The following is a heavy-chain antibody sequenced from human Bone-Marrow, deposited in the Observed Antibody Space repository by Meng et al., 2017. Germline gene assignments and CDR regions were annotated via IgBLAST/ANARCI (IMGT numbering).Heavy chain of an antibody. CDR1: GGSISSGDYY. Sequence: QVQLQESGPGLVKPSQTLSLTCTVSGGSISSGDYYWSWIRQPPGKGLEWIGEMYHSGTTSYNPSLKSRGTISVDKSKNQFSLKLRFVTAADTAVYYCAREGRSHQVGVSVYWGQGNLVTVSS. CDR2: MYHSGTT. V-gene: IGHV4-30-4*01. J-gene: IGHJ4*02. D-gene: IGHD2-21*01. CDR3: AREGRSHQVGVSVY.